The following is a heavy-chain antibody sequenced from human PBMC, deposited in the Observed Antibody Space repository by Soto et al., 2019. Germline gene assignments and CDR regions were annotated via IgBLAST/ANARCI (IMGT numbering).Heavy chain of an antibody. CDR2: INPNSGGT. V-gene: IGHV1-2*04. J-gene: IGHJ3*02. CDR1: GYTFTGYY. CDR3: AREVGYCSGGSCPDAFDI. D-gene: IGHD2-15*01. Sequence: QVQLVQSGAEVKKPGASVKVSCKASGYTFTGYYMHWVRQAPGQGLEWMGWINPNSGGTNYAQTFQGWVTMTRDTSISTAYMELSRLRSDDTAVYYCAREVGYCSGGSCPDAFDIWGQGTMVTVSS.